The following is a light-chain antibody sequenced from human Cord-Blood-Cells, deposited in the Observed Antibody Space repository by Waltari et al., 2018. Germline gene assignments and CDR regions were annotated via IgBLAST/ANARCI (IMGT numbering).Light chain of an antibody. CDR2: GAS. CDR1: QSVSSSY. J-gene: IGKJ1*01. CDR3: QQYRSPLWT. Sequence: IVLTQSPGTMSFSPGERANRSCRASQSVSSSYLAWYQQKPGQAPRLLIYGASSRATGLPDRFSGSGSGTDFTLTISRLEPEDFAVYCCQQYRSPLWTFGQGTKVEIK. V-gene: IGKV3-20*01.